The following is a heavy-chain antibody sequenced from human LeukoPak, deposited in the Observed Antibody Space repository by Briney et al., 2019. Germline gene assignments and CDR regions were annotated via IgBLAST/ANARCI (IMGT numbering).Heavy chain of an antibody. CDR1: GFTFTSSA. CDR2: IVVGSGNT. CDR3: ARHSELLLPTPLDY. V-gene: IGHV1-58*02. D-gene: IGHD2-15*01. J-gene: IGHJ4*02. Sequence: GTSVKVSCKASGFTFTSSATQWVRQARGQRLEWIGWIVVGSGNTNYAQKFQERVTITRDMSTSTAYMELSSLRSEDTAVYYCARHSELLLPTPLDYWGQGTLVTVSS.